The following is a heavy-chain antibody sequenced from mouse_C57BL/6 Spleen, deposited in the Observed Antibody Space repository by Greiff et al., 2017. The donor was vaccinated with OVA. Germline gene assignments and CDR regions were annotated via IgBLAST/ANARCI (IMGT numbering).Heavy chain of an antibody. Sequence: QVQLQQPGAELVKPGASVKLSCKASGYTFTSYWMHWVKQRPGRGLEWIGRIDPNSGGTKYNEKYKSKATLTVDKHSSTAYTQLSSLTSEDSAVYYCAISIITTVVVNWYFDVWGTGTTVTVSS. CDR2: IDPNSGGT. CDR3: AISIITTVVVNWYFDV. D-gene: IGHD1-1*01. V-gene: IGHV1-72*01. CDR1: GYTFTSYW. J-gene: IGHJ1*03.